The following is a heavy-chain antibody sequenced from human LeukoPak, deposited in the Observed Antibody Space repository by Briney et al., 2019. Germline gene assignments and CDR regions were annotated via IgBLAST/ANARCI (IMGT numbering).Heavy chain of an antibody. CDR3: AKSRGCSSTSCLVDY. J-gene: IGHJ4*02. Sequence: GGSLRLSCAASGFTFSSYGMHWVRQAPGKGLEWVVVISYDGSNKYYADSVKGRFTISRDNSKNTLYLQMNSLRAEDTAVYYCAKSRGCSSTSCLVDYWGQGTLVTVSS. D-gene: IGHD2-2*01. CDR2: ISYDGSNK. CDR1: GFTFSSYG. V-gene: IGHV3-30*18.